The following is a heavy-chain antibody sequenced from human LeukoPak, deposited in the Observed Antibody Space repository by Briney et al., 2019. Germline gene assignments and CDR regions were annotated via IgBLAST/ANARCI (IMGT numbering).Heavy chain of an antibody. CDR3: AKDGDAYDSSGYPDY. CDR2: ISGSGGST. D-gene: IGHD3-22*01. Sequence: GGSLRLSCAASGFTSSSYAMSWVRQAPGKGLEWVSAISGSGGSTYYADSVKGRFTISRDNSKNTLYLQMNSLRAEDTAVYYCAKDGDAYDSSGYPDYWGQGTLVTVSS. V-gene: IGHV3-23*01. CDR1: GFTSSSYA. J-gene: IGHJ4*02.